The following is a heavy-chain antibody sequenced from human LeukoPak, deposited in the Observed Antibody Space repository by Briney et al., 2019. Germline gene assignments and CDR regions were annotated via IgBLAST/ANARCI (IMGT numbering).Heavy chain of an antibody. D-gene: IGHD3-22*01. J-gene: IGHJ4*02. V-gene: IGHV1-18*01. Sequence: ASETVSCKASGYTFTSYGISWVRQAPGQGLEGMGWTSAYNGNTNHAQKLQGRVSLTTVTFAGTDYMELRSLRSDAAAVYYCSRVEDGYYDSSGYPARPFDYWGQGTLVTVSS. CDR1: GYTFTSYG. CDR3: SRVEDGYYDSSGYPARPFDY. CDR2: TSAYNGNT.